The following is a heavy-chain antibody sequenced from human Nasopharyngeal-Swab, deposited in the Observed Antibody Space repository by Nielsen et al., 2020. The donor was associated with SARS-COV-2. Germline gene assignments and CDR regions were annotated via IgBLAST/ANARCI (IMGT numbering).Heavy chain of an antibody. CDR1: GGTFSSYG. CDR3: ARGGWLRRDYYYVYYYMDV. V-gene: IGHV1-69*10. J-gene: IGHJ6*03. CDR2: IIPVLPIT. Sequence: SVKVSCKTSGGTFSSYGISWVRQAPGEGLEWMGGIIPVLPITSYAQKFRDRVTITADTSTSTAYMELSSLRSEDTATYYCARGGWLRRDYYYVYYYMDVWGKGTTVTVSS. D-gene: IGHD5-24*01.